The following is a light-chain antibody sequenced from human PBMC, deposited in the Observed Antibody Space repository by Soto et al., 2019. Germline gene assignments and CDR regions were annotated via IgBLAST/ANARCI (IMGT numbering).Light chain of an antibody. CDR3: SSYADSNSYV. J-gene: IGLJ1*01. CDR2: EVT. V-gene: IGLV2-8*01. CDR1: SSDVVGYNY. Sequence: QSALTQPPSASGSPGQSVTISCTATSSDVVGYNYVYWYQKHPGKAPKLMIYEVTKRPSGVPDRFSGSKSGNTASLTVSGLQAEDEADYYCSSYADSNSYVFGTGTKVTVL.